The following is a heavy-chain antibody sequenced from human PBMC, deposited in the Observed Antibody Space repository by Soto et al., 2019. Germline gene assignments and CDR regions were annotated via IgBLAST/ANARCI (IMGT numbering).Heavy chain of an antibody. V-gene: IGHV1-3*01. CDR2: INAGNGNT. J-gene: IGHJ5*02. CDR1: GYTFTSYA. Sequence: ASVKVSCKASGYTFTSYAMHWVRQAPGQRLEWMGWINAGNGNTKYSQKFQGRVTITRDTSASTAYMELSSLRSEDTAVYYCARGIDCSSTRCSTGWFDPWGQGTLVTVSS. D-gene: IGHD2-2*01. CDR3: ARGIDCSSTRCSTGWFDP.